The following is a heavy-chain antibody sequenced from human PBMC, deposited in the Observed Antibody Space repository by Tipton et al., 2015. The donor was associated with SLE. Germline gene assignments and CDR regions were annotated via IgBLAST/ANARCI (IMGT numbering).Heavy chain of an antibody. CDR1: GFTFSRFV. CDR2: IWFDGRNE. J-gene: IGHJ6*03. Sequence: SLRLSCEASGFTFSRFVMHWVRQAPGKGLEWVAFIWFDGRNEYYKDSVQGRFTISRDNSQNTLFLEMNSLRDEDTAVYYCAKGFYYMDLWGKGTTVTVS. V-gene: IGHV3-33*06. CDR3: AKGFYYMDL.